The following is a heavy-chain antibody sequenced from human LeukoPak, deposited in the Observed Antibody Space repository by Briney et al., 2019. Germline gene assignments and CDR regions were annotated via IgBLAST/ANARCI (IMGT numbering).Heavy chain of an antibody. Sequence: GGSLRLSCAASGFTFSSYAMHWVRQAPGKGLEWVAVISYDGSNKYYADSVKGRFTISRDNSKNTLYLQMNSLRAEDTAVYYCARKDYYDSSGYYSVDYWGQGTLVTVSS. D-gene: IGHD3-22*01. CDR2: ISYDGSNK. CDR3: ARKDYYDSSGYYSVDY. CDR1: GFTFSSYA. V-gene: IGHV3-30-3*01. J-gene: IGHJ4*02.